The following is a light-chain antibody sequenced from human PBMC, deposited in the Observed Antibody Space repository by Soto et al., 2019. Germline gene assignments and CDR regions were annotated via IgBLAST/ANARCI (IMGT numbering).Light chain of an antibody. CDR3: QQYNSYVWT. CDR2: GAS. CDR1: LSLSSY. Sequence: EIVMTQSPGTLSLSPGDRATLSCRASLSLSSYLTWYQQKPGQAPRLLIYGASTRATGIPARFSGSGSGTEFTLTISSLQPDDFATYYCQQYNSYVWTFGQGTKVDI. J-gene: IGKJ1*01. V-gene: IGKV3-15*01.